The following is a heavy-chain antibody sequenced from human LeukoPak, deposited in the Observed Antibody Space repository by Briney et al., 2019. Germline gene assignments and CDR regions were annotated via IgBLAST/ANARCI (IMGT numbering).Heavy chain of an antibody. D-gene: IGHD3-22*01. J-gene: IGHJ3*02. Sequence: ASVKVSCKASGYTFTSYDINWVRQATGQGLEWMGWMNPNSGNTGYAQKFQGRVTMTRNTSVSTAYMELSSLRSEDTAVYYCASADGTYYYDSSGPSHAFDIWGQGTMVTVSS. CDR1: GYTFTSYD. CDR2: MNPNSGNT. CDR3: ASADGTYYYDSSGPSHAFDI. V-gene: IGHV1-8*01.